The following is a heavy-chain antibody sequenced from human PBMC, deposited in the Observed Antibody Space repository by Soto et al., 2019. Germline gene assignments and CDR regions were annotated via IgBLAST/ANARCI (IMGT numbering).Heavy chain of an antibody. J-gene: IGHJ4*02. CDR1: GYSFTSYW. D-gene: IGHD6-13*01. CDR3: ARTSNSSSWYDPHFDY. CDR2: IDPSDSYT. V-gene: IGHV5-10-1*01. Sequence: GESLKISCKGSGYSFTSYWISWVRQMPGKGLEWMGRIDPSDSYTNYSPSFQGHVTISADKSISTAYLQWSSLKASDTAMYYCARTSNSSSWYDPHFDYWGQGTLVTVSS.